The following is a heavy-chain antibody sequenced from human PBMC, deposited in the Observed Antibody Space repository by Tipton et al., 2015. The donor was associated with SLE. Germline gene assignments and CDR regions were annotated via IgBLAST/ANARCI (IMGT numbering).Heavy chain of an antibody. CDR2: INHSGST. Sequence: TLSLTCAVSGYSISSGYYWSWIRQPPGKGLEWIGEINHSGSTNYNPSLKSRVTISVDTSKNQFSLKLSSVTAADTAVYYCARGRGDYWGQGTLVTISS. D-gene: IGHD3-10*01. CDR3: ARGRGDY. V-gene: IGHV4-34*01. CDR1: GYSISSGYY. J-gene: IGHJ4*02.